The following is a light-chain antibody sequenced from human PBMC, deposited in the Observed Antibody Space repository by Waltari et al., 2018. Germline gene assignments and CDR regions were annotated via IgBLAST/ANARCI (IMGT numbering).Light chain of an antibody. J-gene: IGKJ1*01. V-gene: IGKV1-39*01. CDR3: QQGDGPPLT. Sequence: DIQMTQSPSSLSASVGDKVTITCRASQTIKTYVNWYQQKAGQAPKVLIDGTQSVAKGVPLRFGGSGSGTDFSLTISGLEPEDFATCYCQQGDGPPLTFGQGTKVEVK. CDR2: GTQ. CDR1: QTIKTY.